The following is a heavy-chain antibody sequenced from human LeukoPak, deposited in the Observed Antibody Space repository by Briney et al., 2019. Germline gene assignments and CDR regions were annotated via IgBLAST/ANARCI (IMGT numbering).Heavy chain of an antibody. CDR3: ARAGVLWFGFSDY. J-gene: IGHJ4*02. Sequence: GGSLRLSCAASGFTFSSYSMNWVRQAPGKGLEWVSYISSSSSTIYYADSVKGRFTISRDNAKNSLYLQMNSLRAEDTAVYYCARAGVLWFGFSDYWGQGTLVTVSS. D-gene: IGHD3-10*01. V-gene: IGHV3-48*01. CDR2: ISSSSSTI. CDR1: GFTFSSYS.